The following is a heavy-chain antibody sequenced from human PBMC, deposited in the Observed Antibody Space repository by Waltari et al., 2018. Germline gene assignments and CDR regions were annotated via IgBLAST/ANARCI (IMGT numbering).Heavy chain of an antibody. D-gene: IGHD7-27*01. J-gene: IGHJ2*01. CDR1: GFTVSSNY. CDR3: ARGDLGIWYFDL. Sequence: EVQLVESGGGLIQPGGSLRLSCAASGFTVSSNYMSWVRQAPGKGLEWVTVIYSGGSTYDADSVKGRCNSSRDNSKNTLYLQMNSRRAEDAAVYYCARGDLGIWYFDLWGRGTLVTVSS. CDR2: IYSGGST. V-gene: IGHV3-53*01.